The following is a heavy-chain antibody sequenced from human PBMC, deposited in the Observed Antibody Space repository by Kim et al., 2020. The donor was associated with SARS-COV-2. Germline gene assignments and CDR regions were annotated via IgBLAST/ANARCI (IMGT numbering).Heavy chain of an antibody. CDR3: ARVSYCSGGDCYLQPYSWFDS. Sequence: SETLSLTCGVSGHFFYNNYWAWIRQSPGGGLEWIGELDQSGNTNYKPSLKSRVSIRGDTSKKQISLHLTSVTAADTAVYFCARVSYCSGGDCYLQPYSWFDSWGQGTLVSVSS. V-gene: IGHV4-34*01. J-gene: IGHJ5*01. CDR1: GHFFYNNY. CDR2: LDQSGNT. D-gene: IGHD2-15*01.